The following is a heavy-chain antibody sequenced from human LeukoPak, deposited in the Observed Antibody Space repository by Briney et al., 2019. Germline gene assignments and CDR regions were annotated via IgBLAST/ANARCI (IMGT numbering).Heavy chain of an antibody. Sequence: SETLSLTCAVYGGSFSGYYWSWIRQPPGKGLEWIGEINHSGSTNYNPSLKSRVTISVDTSKNQFSQKLSSVTAADTAVYYCARAGTYDFWSGYYRRWFDPWGQGTLVTVSS. D-gene: IGHD3-3*01. V-gene: IGHV4-34*01. CDR2: INHSGST. CDR1: GGSFSGYY. CDR3: ARAGTYDFWSGYYRRWFDP. J-gene: IGHJ5*02.